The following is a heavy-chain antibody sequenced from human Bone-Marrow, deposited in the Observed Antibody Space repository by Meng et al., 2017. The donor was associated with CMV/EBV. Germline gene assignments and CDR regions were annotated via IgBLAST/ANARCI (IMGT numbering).Heavy chain of an antibody. V-gene: IGHV4-34*01. D-gene: IGHD2-2*01. CDR2: INHSGST. J-gene: IGHJ4*02. CDR3: ARNLVRFDY. CDR1: GGSFSGYY. Sequence: SETLSLTCAVYGGSFSGYYCSWIRQPPGKGLEWIGEINHSGSTNYNPSLKSRVTISVDTSKNQFPLKLSSGTAADTAVYYCARNLVRFDYWGQGTLVTVSS.